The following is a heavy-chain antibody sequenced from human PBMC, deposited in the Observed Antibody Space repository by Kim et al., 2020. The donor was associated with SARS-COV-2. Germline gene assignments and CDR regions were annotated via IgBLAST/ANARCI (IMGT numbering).Heavy chain of an antibody. CDR3: ARESTLRGMDV. V-gene: IGHV3-48*02. Sequence: YYADSGKGRFTIPRDNAKTSRYLQMNSLRDEETAVYYCARESTLRGMDVWGQGTTVTVSS. J-gene: IGHJ6*02.